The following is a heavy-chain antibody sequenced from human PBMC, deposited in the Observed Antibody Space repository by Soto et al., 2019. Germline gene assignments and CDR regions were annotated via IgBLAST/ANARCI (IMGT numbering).Heavy chain of an antibody. CDR2: INPDSGGT. CDR1: GYTFTSYG. J-gene: IGHJ3*02. V-gene: IGHV1-2*04. CDR3: ARQYCTNGVCLLDAFDI. Sequence: EASVKVSCKASGYTFTSYGISWVRQAPGQGLEWMGWINPDSGGTNYAQKFQGWVTMTRDTSISTAYMELSRLRSDDTAVYYCARQYCTNGVCLLDAFDIWGQGTMVTVSS. D-gene: IGHD2-8*01.